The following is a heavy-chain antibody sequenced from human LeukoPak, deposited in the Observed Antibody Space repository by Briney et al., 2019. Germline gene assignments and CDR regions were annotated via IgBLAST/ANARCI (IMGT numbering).Heavy chain of an antibody. J-gene: IGHJ4*02. Sequence: GGSLRLSCAASGFTFSSYAMSWVRQAPGKGLEWVSAISGSGGSTYHADSVKGRFTISRDNSKNTLYLQMNSLRAEDTAVYYCGRFRRVGATMSFDSWAKGPLVTVSS. CDR1: GFTFSSYA. D-gene: IGHD1-26*01. CDR3: GRFRRVGATMSFDS. V-gene: IGHV3-23*01. CDR2: ISGSGGST.